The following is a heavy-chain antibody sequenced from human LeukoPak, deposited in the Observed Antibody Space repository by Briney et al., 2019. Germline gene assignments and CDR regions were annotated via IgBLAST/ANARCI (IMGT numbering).Heavy chain of an antibody. CDR1: GGSISTYH. J-gene: IGHJ4*02. D-gene: IGHD1-26*01. CDR3: ARGGGSYDFDY. CDR2: ISYSGST. V-gene: IGHV4-59*01. Sequence: PSETLSLTCAVSGGSISTYHWSWIRQPPGKGLEWIGYISYSGSTNYNPSLKSRVTISVDTSKSQFSLKLNSVTAADTAVYYCARGGGSYDFDYWGQGTLVTVSS.